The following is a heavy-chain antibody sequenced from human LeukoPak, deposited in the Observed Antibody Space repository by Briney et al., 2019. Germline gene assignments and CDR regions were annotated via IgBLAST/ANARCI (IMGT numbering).Heavy chain of an antibody. CDR3: AREATDVGFS. V-gene: IGHV4-30-4*01. D-gene: IGHD5-12*01. CDR2: IYYSGST. J-gene: IGHJ4*02. Sequence: PSETLSLTCTVSGGSISSGDYYWGWIRQPRGRGLEWIVYIYYSGSTYYNPSLKSRVTISVHTSKNQFSLKLSSVTAADTAVYYCAREATDVGFSWGQGTLVTVSS. CDR1: GGSISSGDYY.